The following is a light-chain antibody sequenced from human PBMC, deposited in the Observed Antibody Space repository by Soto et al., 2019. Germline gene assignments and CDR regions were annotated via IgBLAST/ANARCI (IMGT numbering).Light chain of an antibody. CDR1: QSLFFGSKNKDY. CDR3: QQSYTTPPYS. CDR2: WST. Sequence: DIVMTQSPDSLAVSLGERATINCKSSQSLFFGSKNKDYLAWYQHKPGQPPKLLFYWSTTRQSGVPDRFSGSGSGTDFTLTISSLQAEDVAVYYCQQSYTTPPYSFGQGTKLEIK. J-gene: IGKJ2*01. V-gene: IGKV4-1*01.